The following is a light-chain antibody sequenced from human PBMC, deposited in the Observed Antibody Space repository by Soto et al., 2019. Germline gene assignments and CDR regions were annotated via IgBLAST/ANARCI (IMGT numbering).Light chain of an antibody. Sequence: QSVLTQPPSVSGAPGQRVTISCTGSSSNIGAGYDVHWYQQLPGTAPKLLIYGNSNRPSGVPDRFSGSKSGTSASLAITGLQAEDEADYYCLLYFDTDRIFGGGTKLTVL. CDR3: LLYFDTDRI. CDR2: GNS. V-gene: IGLV1-40*01. J-gene: IGLJ2*01. CDR1: SSNIGAGYD.